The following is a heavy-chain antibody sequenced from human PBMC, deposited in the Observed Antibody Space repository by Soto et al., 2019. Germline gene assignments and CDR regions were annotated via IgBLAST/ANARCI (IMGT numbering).Heavy chain of an antibody. D-gene: IGHD1-26*01. Sequence: ASVKVSCXASGYTFTRYYMHWVRQAPGQGLEWMGTINPSGGSTSYAQKFQGRVTMTRDTSTSTLYMELSSLRSEDTAVYYCATGASYQTEPLDYWGQGTLVPVSS. CDR3: ATGASYQTEPLDY. V-gene: IGHV1-46*01. CDR1: GYTFTRYY. J-gene: IGHJ4*02. CDR2: INPSGGST.